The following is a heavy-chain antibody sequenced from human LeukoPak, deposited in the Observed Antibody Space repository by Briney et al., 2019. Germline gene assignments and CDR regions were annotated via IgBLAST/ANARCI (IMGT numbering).Heavy chain of an antibody. J-gene: IGHJ6*03. V-gene: IGHV3-48*01. CDR2: ISDNRNSI. CDR3: VREGLFAKYYHMDV. CDR1: GFSFNS. D-gene: IGHD3-16*01. Sequence: GSLRLSCVASGFSFNSMNWVRQAPGEGLVWISYISDNRNSIYYAGSVKGRFTISRDNAKNSLYLQMNSLRGEDTAVYYCVREGLFAKYYHMDVWGKGTTVTVSS.